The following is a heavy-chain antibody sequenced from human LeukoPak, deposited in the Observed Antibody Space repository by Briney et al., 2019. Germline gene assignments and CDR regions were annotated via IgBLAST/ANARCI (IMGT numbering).Heavy chain of an antibody. Sequence: GGSLRLSCAASGFSFSSYSMNWVRQAPGKGLEWVSYISSSSSTINYADSVKGRFTISRDNAKNSLYLQMDSLRAEDTAVYYCARDPPGDYWGQGTLVTVSS. CDR3: ARDPPGDY. V-gene: IGHV3-48*01. CDR1: GFSFSSYS. J-gene: IGHJ4*02. CDR2: ISSSSSTI.